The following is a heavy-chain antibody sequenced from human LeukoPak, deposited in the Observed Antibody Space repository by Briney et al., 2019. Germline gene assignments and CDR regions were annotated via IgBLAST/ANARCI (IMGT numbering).Heavy chain of an antibody. CDR1: GGSISSSSYY. CDR2: IYYSGST. CDR3: AAAGSGYSTPFDY. Sequence: SSETLSLTCTVSGGSISSSSYYWGWIRQPPGKGLEWIGSIYYSGSTNYNPSLKSRVTISVDTSKNQFSLKLSSVTAADTAVYYCAAAGSGYSTPFDYWGQGTLVTVSS. V-gene: IGHV4-39*07. J-gene: IGHJ4*02. D-gene: IGHD3-22*01.